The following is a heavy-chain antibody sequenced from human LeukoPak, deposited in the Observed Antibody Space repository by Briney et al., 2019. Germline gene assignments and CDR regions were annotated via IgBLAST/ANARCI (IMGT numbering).Heavy chain of an antibody. V-gene: IGHV4-59*08. Sequence: SETLSLTCTVSGGSISSYYWSWIRQPPGKGLEWIGYIYYSGSTNYNPSLKSRVTISVDTSKNQFSLKLSSVTAADTAVYYCARHLVAWGAFDIWGQGTMVTVSS. CDR1: GGSISSYY. D-gene: IGHD7-27*01. CDR2: IYYSGST. CDR3: ARHLVAWGAFDI. J-gene: IGHJ3*02.